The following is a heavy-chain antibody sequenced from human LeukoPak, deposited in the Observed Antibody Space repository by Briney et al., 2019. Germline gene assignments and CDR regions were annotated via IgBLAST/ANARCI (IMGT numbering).Heavy chain of an antibody. Sequence: GGSLRLSCVASGFTFSDYYMTWVRQAPGKGLEWVAVISYDGSNKYYADSVKGRFTISRDNSKNTLYLQMNSLRAEDTAVYYCARDRSISWFDPWGQGTLVTVSS. CDR3: ARDRSISWFDP. CDR1: GFTFSDYY. CDR2: ISYDGSNK. J-gene: IGHJ5*02. V-gene: IGHV3-30-3*01. D-gene: IGHD3-3*02.